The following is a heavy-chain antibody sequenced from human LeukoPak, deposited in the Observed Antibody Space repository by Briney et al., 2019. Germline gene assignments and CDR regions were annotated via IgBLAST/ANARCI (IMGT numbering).Heavy chain of an antibody. V-gene: IGHV3-48*04. CDR3: ARDRKVEPLPDK. Sequence: PGGSLRLSCAASGFIFSSYSMNWVRQAPGKGLEWVSFISSSSSTIYYADSVKGRFTISRDNAKNSLYLQLNSLRAEDTAVYYCARDRKVEPLPDKWGQGILVTVSS. CDR1: GFIFSSYS. J-gene: IGHJ4*02. CDR2: ISSSSSTI. D-gene: IGHD1-26*01.